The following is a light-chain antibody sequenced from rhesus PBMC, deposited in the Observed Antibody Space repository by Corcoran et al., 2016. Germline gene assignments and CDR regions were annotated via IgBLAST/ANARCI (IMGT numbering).Light chain of an antibody. CDR1: QSISSW. V-gene: IGKV1-22*01. J-gene: IGKJ4*01. CDR3: LQYSSSPLT. Sequence: DIQMTQSPSSLSASVGDTVTITCRASQSISSWLDWYQQKPGKAPKLLIYKESRLQRGVPSRFSGSGSGTDFTLTLSSLQPEDFATYFFLQYSSSPLTFGGGTKVEIK. CDR2: KES.